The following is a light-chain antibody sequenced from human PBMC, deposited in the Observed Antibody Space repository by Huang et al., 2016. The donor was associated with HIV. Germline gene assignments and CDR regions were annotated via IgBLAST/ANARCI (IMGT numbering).Light chain of an antibody. V-gene: IGKV1-33*01. CDR1: QDISNY. J-gene: IGKJ1*01. CDR2: DAS. CDR3: QQFDNLPWA. Sequence: DIQMTQSPSSLSASVGDRVTITCQASQDISNYLNWYQQKPGKAPKHLIYDASNLETGVPSRFSGSGFGTYFTFTISSLQPEDIGTYYCQQFDNLPWAFGQGTKVEIK.